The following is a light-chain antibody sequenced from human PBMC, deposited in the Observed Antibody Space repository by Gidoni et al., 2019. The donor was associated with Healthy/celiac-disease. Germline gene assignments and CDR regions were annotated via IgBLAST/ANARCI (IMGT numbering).Light chain of an antibody. Sequence: EIVLTQSPGTLSLSPGERATLSCRASQSVSSSYLAWYQQQPGQAPRLLIYGASSRATGIPDRVSGSGSETDFTLTISRLEPEDFAVYYCQQYGSSPLTFGGGTKVEIK. V-gene: IGKV3-20*01. CDR2: GAS. CDR1: QSVSSSY. J-gene: IGKJ4*01. CDR3: QQYGSSPLT.